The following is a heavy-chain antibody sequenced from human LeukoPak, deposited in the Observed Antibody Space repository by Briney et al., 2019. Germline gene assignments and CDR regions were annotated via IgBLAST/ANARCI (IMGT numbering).Heavy chain of an antibody. CDR1: GFTFSDYY. V-gene: IGHV3-11*06. J-gene: IGHJ4*02. D-gene: IGHD4-11*01. CDR3: ARADYSNHRDDY. CDR2: ISSGSYHT. Sequence: GGSLRLSCAASGFTFSDYYMSWIRQTPGKGLEWVSDISSGSYHTNYADSVKGRFTISRDNAKNSLYLQMNSPRAEDTAVYYCARADYSNHRDDYWGQGTLVTVSS.